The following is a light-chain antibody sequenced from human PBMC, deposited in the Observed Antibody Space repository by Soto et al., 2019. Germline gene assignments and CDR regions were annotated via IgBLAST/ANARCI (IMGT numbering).Light chain of an antibody. Sequence: QSVLTQPPSASGTPGQRVTISCSGSSSNIGSNTVNWYQQLPGTATKLLIYSNNQRPSGVPDRCSGSKSGTSASLAISGLQSEDEADYYCAAWDDSLNGVVFGGGTKVTVL. CDR2: SNN. CDR3: AAWDDSLNGVV. CDR1: SSNIGSNT. V-gene: IGLV1-44*01. J-gene: IGLJ2*01.